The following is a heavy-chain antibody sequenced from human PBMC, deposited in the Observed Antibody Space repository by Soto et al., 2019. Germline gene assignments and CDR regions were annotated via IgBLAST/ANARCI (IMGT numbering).Heavy chain of an antibody. Sequence: QVQLVESGGGVVQPGRSLRLSCAASGFTFSSYGMHWVRQAPGKGLEWVAVISYDGSNKYYADSVKGRFTISRDNSKNTLYLQMNSLRAGDTAVYYCAKDLDHNDGAVGYWGQGTLVTVSS. CDR1: GFTFSSYG. CDR3: AKDLDHNDGAVGY. J-gene: IGHJ4*02. CDR2: ISYDGSNK. D-gene: IGHD4-17*01. V-gene: IGHV3-30*18.